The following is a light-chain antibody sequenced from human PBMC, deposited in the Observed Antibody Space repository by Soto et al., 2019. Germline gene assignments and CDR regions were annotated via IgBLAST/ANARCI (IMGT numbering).Light chain of an antibody. J-gene: IGLJ2*01. CDR3: CSYAGSYVV. CDR2: QDT. Sequence: SWFQHHPVTPALLIRSQDTQSPSGFSHRSSHPKSGKTASLTISGLQAEDEADYYCCSYAGSYVVFGGGTKLTVL. V-gene: IGLV2-23*01.